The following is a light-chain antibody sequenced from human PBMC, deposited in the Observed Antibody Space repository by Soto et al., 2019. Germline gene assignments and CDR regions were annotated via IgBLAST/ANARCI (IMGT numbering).Light chain of an antibody. CDR3: QEYGRLPLT. CDR2: RSS. V-gene: IGKV3-20*01. J-gene: IGKJ4*01. Sequence: EVVLTQSPGTLSLSPGERATLSCRASETISSSHLAWYQQTPGQAPRLLLYRSSTRATGIPDRFSGSGSGTDFTLTINRLEPEDFAVYYCQEYGRLPLTFGGGTKVEIK. CDR1: ETISSSH.